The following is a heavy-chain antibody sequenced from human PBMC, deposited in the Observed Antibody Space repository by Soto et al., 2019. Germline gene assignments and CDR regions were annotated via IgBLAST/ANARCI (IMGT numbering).Heavy chain of an antibody. V-gene: IGHV3-21*01. CDR2: ISSSSSYI. CDR3: ARDHIYSNYAWFDP. D-gene: IGHD4-4*01. Sequence: GGSLRLSCAASGFTFSSYSMNWVRQAPGKGLEWVSSISSSSSYIYYADSVKGRLTISRDNTKNSLYLQMNSLRAEDTAVYYCARDHIYSNYAWFDPWGQGTLVTVSS. CDR1: GFTFSSYS. J-gene: IGHJ5*02.